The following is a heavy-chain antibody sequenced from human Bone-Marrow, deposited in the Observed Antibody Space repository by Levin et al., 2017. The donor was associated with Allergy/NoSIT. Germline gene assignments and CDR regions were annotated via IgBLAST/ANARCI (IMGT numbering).Heavy chain of an antibody. V-gene: IGHV4-34*01. Sequence: SETLSLTCAVYGGSFSGFYWSWIRQPPGKGLEWIGDISLTGSTNYNPSLKSRVTISIDTSKNQFSLKLSSVTAADTAVYYCARIRWNDVLDCYYYGMDVWGQGTTVTVSS. CDR1: GGSFSGFY. D-gene: IGHD1-1*01. CDR2: ISLTGST. J-gene: IGHJ6*02. CDR3: ARIRWNDVLDCYYYGMDV.